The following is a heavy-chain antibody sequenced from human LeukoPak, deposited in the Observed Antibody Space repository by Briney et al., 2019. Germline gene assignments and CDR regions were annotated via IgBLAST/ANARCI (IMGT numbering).Heavy chain of an antibody. CDR3: ARPYYYDSSGYYGGAFDI. J-gene: IGHJ3*02. Sequence: PSETLSLTCTVSGGSISSYYWSWIRQPPGKGLEWMGYIYYSGSTNYNPSLKSRLTISVDTSKNQFSLKLSSVTAADTAVYYCARPYYYDSSGYYGGAFDIWGQGTMVTVSS. CDR1: GGSISSYY. V-gene: IGHV4-59*08. CDR2: IYYSGST. D-gene: IGHD3-22*01.